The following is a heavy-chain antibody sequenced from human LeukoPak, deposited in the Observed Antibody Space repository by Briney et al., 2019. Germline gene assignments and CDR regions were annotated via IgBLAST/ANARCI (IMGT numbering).Heavy chain of an antibody. D-gene: IGHD2-21*02. Sequence: PGGSLRLSCAASRFTFSSYSMNWVRQAPGKGLEWVSSISSSSSYIYYADSVKGRFTISRDNAKNSLYLQMNSLRAEDTAVYYCARVGSYCGGDCYLDYWGQGTLVTVSS. CDR3: ARVGSYCGGDCYLDY. CDR1: RFTFSSYS. J-gene: IGHJ4*02. V-gene: IGHV3-21*01. CDR2: ISSSSSYI.